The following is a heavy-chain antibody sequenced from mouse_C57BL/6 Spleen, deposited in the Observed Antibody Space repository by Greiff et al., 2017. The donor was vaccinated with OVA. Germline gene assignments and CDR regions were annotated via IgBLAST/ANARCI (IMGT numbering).Heavy chain of an antibody. Sequence: VQRVESGAELVKPGASVKISCKASGYAFSSYWMNWVKQRPGKGLEWIGQIYPGDGDTNYNGKFKGKATLTADKSSSTAYMQLSSLTSEDSAVYFCARSGYDYDFDYWGQGTTLTVSS. J-gene: IGHJ2*01. CDR2: IYPGDGDT. CDR3: ARSGYDYDFDY. V-gene: IGHV1-80*01. D-gene: IGHD2-4*01. CDR1: GYAFSSYW.